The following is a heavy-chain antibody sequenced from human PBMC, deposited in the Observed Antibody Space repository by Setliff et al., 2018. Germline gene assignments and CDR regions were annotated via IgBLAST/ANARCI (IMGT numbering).Heavy chain of an antibody. Sequence: GGSLRLSCAASGFSFSSYAMSWVRQAPGKGLEWVANIKQDGSEKYYVDSVKGRFTISRDNAKNSLYLQMNSLKTEDTAVYYCTTGGSSWYARFDYWGQGSLVTVSS. V-gene: IGHV3-7*03. CDR2: IKQDGSEK. D-gene: IGHD6-13*01. CDR1: GFSFSSYA. CDR3: TTGGSSWYARFDY. J-gene: IGHJ4*02.